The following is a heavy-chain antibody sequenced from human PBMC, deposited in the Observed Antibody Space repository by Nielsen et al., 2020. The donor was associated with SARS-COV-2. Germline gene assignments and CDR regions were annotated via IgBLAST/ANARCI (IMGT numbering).Heavy chain of an antibody. D-gene: IGHD3-3*01. CDR1: GFAFSDFY. V-gene: IGHV3-11*03. J-gene: IGHJ2*01. CDR2: ISSNTGSYT. Sequence: GESLKISCAASGFAFSDFYITWIRQAPGKGLEWVLYISSNTGSYTNYADSVKGRFTISRDNAKASLYLQLDSLRPEDTAVYYCARFRSGGYWYFDVWGRGTLVTVSS. CDR3: ARFRSGGYWYFDV.